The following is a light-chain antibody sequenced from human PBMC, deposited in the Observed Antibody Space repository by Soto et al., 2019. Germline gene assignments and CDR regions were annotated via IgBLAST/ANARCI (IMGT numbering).Light chain of an antibody. CDR2: GAS. J-gene: IGKJ4*01. CDR1: QTISND. V-gene: IGKV3-15*01. Sequence: EVVMTQSPATVSVSPGEGVTLSCRASQTISNDLAWYQQKPGRAPRLLIYGASTRATGVPARFSGGGSGTEFTLTISRLQSEDFAFYYCQQNNKWPPVTFGGGTKVEIK. CDR3: QQNNKWPPVT.